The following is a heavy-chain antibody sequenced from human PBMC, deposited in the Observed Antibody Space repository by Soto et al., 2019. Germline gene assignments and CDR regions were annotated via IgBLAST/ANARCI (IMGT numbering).Heavy chain of an antibody. D-gene: IGHD5-18*01. Sequence: EVQLLESGGGLVQPGKSLRLSCAASGFTFRNYGMSWVRQAPGKGLEWVSSISGSGTATYYADSVRGRFTISSDNSRNTLYVEMNSLGVEDTAIYYCARDQGTSYGLYYFDNWGQGTLVTVSS. CDR1: GFTFRNYG. CDR2: ISGSGTAT. V-gene: IGHV3-23*01. CDR3: ARDQGTSYGLYYFDN. J-gene: IGHJ4*02.